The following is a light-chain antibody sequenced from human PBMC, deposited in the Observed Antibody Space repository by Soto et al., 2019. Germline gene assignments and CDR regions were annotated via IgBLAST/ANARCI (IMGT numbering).Light chain of an antibody. CDR1: SSSIGSNY. CDR2: RNN. J-gene: IGLJ3*02. V-gene: IGLV1-47*01. CDR3: AAWYDSLSAWV. Sequence: QAVVTQPPSASGTPGQRVTISCSESSSSIGSNYVYWYQQLPGAAPKLLIYRNNQRPSGVPDRFSGSKSGTSASLAISGLRSEDEADYYCAAWYDSLSAWVFGGGTKLTVL.